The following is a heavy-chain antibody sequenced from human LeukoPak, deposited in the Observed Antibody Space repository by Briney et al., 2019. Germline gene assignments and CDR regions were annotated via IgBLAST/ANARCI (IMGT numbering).Heavy chain of an antibody. J-gene: IGHJ4*02. V-gene: IGHV4-39*07. D-gene: IGHD6-19*01. CDR1: GGSISSSSYY. CDR3: ARQSYSSGWTFLDY. CDR2: IYYSGST. Sequence: SETLSLTCTVSGGSISSSSYYWGWIRQPPGKGLEWIGSIYYSGSTYYNPSLKSRVTISVDTSKNQFSLQLNSVTPEDTAVYYCARQSYSSGWTFLDYWGQGTLVTVSS.